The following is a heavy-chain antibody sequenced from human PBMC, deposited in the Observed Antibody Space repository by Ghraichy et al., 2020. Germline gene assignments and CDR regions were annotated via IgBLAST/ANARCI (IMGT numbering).Heavy chain of an antibody. V-gene: IGHV4-34*01. Sequence: SETLYLTCAVYGGSFSGYYWSWIRQPPGKGLEWIGEINHSGSTNYNPSLKSRVTISVDTSKNQFSLKLSSVTAADTAVYYCAREDYGGNSGFDYWGQGTLVTVSS. D-gene: IGHD4-23*01. CDR3: AREDYGGNSGFDY. CDR1: GGSFSGYY. CDR2: INHSGST. J-gene: IGHJ4*02.